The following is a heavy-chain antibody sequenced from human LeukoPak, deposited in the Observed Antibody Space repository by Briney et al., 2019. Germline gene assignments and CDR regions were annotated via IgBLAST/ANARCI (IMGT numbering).Heavy chain of an antibody. CDR2: ISGSGGST. D-gene: IGHD6-19*01. Sequence: GGSLRLSCAASGFTFSSYAMSWVRQAPGKGLEWVSAISGSGGSTYSADSVKGRFTISRDNSKNTPYLQMNSLRAEDTAVYYCAKDHSSGWYRYFDYWGQGTLVTVSS. CDR3: AKDHSSGWYRYFDY. CDR1: GFTFSSYA. V-gene: IGHV3-23*01. J-gene: IGHJ4*02.